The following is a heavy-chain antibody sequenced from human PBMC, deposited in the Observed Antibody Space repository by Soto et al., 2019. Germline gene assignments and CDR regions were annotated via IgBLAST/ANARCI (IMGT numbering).Heavy chain of an antibody. J-gene: IGHJ6*02. CDR2: VRSKIHNYAT. D-gene: IGHD2-8*01. V-gene: IGHV3-73*01. CDR3: SRHEEGRRMVFYGMDV. CDR1: GFTFSRSD. Sequence: GGSLRLSXSASGFTFSRSDLHWVRQAPGKGLEWVGRVRSKIHNYATSFADSVRGRFTISRNDSDNTVSLEMSGLKSEDTALYYCSRHEEGRRMVFYGMDVWGQGTTVTVS.